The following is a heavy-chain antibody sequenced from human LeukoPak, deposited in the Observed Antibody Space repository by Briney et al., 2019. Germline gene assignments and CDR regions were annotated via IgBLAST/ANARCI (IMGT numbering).Heavy chain of an antibody. D-gene: IGHD5-12*01. CDR3: GAGTPNIVAHDAFDI. CDR1: GFTFTSSA. J-gene: IGHJ3*02. Sequence: SVKVSRKASGFTFTSSAMQWVRQARGQRVEWIGWIVVGSGDTNYAQKFQERVTITRDMSTSTAYMELSSLRSEETAVYYCGAGTPNIVAHDAFDIWGQGTMVTISS. V-gene: IGHV1-58*02. CDR2: IVVGSGDT.